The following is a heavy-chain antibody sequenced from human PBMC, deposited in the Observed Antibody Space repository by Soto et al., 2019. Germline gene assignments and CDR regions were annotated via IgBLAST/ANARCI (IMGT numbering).Heavy chain of an antibody. CDR2: ISYDGSNK. J-gene: IGHJ6*02. V-gene: IGHV3-30*03. CDR1: GFTFSSYG. D-gene: IGHD6-13*01. Sequence: GGSLRLSCAASGFTFSSYGMHWVRQAPGKGLEWVAVISYDGSNKYYADSVKGRFTISRDNSKNTLYLQMNSLRAEDTAVYYCAARMWDYSSSSHYYYYYYGMDVWGQGTTVTVSS. CDR3: AARMWDYSSSSHYYYYYYGMDV.